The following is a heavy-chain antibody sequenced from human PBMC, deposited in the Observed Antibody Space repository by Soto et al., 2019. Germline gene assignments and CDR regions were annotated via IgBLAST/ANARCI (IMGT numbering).Heavy chain of an antibody. V-gene: IGHV1-8*01. CDR3: ARVLADCSSTSCYTYDAFDI. D-gene: IGHD2-2*02. CDR2: MNPNSGNT. CDR1: GYTFTSYD. J-gene: IGHJ3*02. Sequence: ASVKVSCKASGYTFTSYDINWVRQATGQGLEWMGWMNPNSGNTGYAQKFQGRVTMTRNTSISTAYMELSSLRSEDTAVYYCARVLADCSSTSCYTYDAFDIWGQGTMVTVSS.